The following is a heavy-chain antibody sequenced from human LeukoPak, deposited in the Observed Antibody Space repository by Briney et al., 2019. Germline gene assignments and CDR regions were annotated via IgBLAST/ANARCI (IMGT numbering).Heavy chain of an antibody. D-gene: IGHD6-13*01. CDR3: ARGSNGSSWLFDY. J-gene: IGHJ4*02. CDR1: GGSISFYY. CDR2: IYYSGST. V-gene: IGHV4-59*01. Sequence: SETLSLTCTVSGGSISFYYWSWIRQPPGKGLEWIGYIYYSGSTSYNPSLKSRVTISVDTSKNQFSLKLSSVTAADTAVYYCARGSNGSSWLFDYWGQGTLVTVSS.